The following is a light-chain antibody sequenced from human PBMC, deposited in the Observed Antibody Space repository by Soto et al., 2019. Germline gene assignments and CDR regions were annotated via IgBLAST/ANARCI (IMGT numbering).Light chain of an antibody. CDR1: QSVGSN. CDR2: DAS. J-gene: IGKJ1*01. CDR3: QQSNNWPKT. Sequence: MMHSPDTLSVSLGERATLSCRASQSVGSNLAWYQQKPGQAPRLLISDASTRAAGLPARFSGSGSGTEFTLTISSLQSEDFAVYYCQQSNNWPKTFGQGTKV. V-gene: IGKV3-15*01.